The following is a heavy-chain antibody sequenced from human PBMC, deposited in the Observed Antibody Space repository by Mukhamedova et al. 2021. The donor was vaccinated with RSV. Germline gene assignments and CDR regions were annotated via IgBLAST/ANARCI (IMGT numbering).Heavy chain of an antibody. CDR3: ARDWDY. Sequence: TIYYADSVKGRFTISRDNAKNSLYLQMNSLRAEDAAVYYCARDWDYWGQGTLVTVSS. V-gene: IGHV3-48*04. CDR2: TI. J-gene: IGHJ4*02.